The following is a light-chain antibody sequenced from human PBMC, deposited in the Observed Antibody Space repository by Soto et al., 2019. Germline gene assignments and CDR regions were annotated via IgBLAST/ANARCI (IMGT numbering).Light chain of an antibody. CDR3: QQYNNWLWT. CDR2: GAS. V-gene: IGKV3-15*01. CDR1: QNISSN. Sequence: EIVMTQSPATLSVSPGERATLSCRASQNISSNLAWYQQKPGQAPRVLIDGASTRATGIPARFSVSGSGTEFTLTISSLQSEDFAGYYCQQYNNWLWTFGQGTKVEIK. J-gene: IGKJ1*01.